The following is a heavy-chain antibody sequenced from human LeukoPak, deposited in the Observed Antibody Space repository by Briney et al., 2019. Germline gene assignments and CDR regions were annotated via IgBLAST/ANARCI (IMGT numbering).Heavy chain of an antibody. CDR2: IKEDGSER. V-gene: IGHV3-7*03. Sequence: GGSLRLSRAASGFTFSPYLMTTGRQSAGNGLEWVANIKEDGSERYYVDTVRGRFTIARDNAKNSVYLQMASLRAEDTAVYYCARTSGGRLAVAVDSWGQGTLVTVSS. D-gene: IGHD6-19*01. J-gene: IGHJ4*02. CDR3: ARTSGGRLAVAVDS. CDR1: GFTFSPYL.